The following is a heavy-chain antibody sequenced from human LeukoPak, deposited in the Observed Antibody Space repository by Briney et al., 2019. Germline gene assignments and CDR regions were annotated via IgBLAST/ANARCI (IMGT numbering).Heavy chain of an antibody. Sequence: GASVKVSCKASGYTFTSYAMHWVRQAPGQRLEWMGWINAGNGNTKYSQKFQGRVTITRDTSASTAYMELSSLGSEDTAAYYCASTYSSSWYPDPNYYYYGMDVWGQGTTVTVSS. V-gene: IGHV1-3*01. CDR3: ASTYSSSWYPDPNYYYYGMDV. CDR1: GYTFTSYA. CDR2: INAGNGNT. J-gene: IGHJ6*02. D-gene: IGHD6-13*01.